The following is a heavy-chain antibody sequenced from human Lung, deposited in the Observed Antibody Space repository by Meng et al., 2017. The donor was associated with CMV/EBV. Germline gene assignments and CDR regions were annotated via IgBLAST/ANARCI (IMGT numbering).Heavy chain of an antibody. Sequence: GGSXRLSCAASGFTFSNYAMNWVRQAPGKGLEWVAVIYAGGRSASYADSVKGRFTIFRDGSKNTVYLEMNSLRAEDTALYYCAKDSTYSAWGQGTLVTVSS. D-gene: IGHD6-13*01. CDR2: IYAGGRSA. V-gene: IGHV3-23*03. J-gene: IGHJ5*02. CDR1: GFTFSNYA. CDR3: AKDSTYSA.